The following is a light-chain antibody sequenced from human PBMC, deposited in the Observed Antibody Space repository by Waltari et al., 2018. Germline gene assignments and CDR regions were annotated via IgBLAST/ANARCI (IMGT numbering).Light chain of an antibody. CDR2: RNN. CDR3: AAWDDSLSGHMV. J-gene: IGLJ2*01. CDR1: SPNIGSNS. V-gene: IGLV1-47*01. Sequence: QSILTQPTSASGTPGQRVTISCSGSSPNIGSNSVSWDQEVPGTAPKLLIFRNNQRPSGVPDRFSGSKSGTSASLAISGLRSEDEAHYYCAAWDDSLSGHMVFGGGTKLTVL.